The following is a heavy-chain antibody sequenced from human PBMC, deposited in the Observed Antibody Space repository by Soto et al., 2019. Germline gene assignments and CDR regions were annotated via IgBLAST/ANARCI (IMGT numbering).Heavy chain of an antibody. V-gene: IGHV4-34*01. CDR2: INHSGST. CDR3: ARGWGATTVV. J-gene: IGHJ4*02. Sequence: QVQLQQWGAGLLKPSETLSLTCAVYGGSFSGYYWSWIRQPPGKGLEWIAEINHSGSTNYNPSLKSRVTITENTSNSQFSLQLGSVTAADTAEYYCARGWGATTVVWGQGTLVTVSS. D-gene: IGHD4-17*01. CDR1: GGSFSGYY.